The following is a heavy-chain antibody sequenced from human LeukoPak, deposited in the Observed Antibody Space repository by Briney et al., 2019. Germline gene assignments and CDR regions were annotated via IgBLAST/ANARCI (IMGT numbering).Heavy chain of an antibody. Sequence: SLTLSLTCAVSGGSISSGGYSWSWIRQPPGKGLEWIGYIYHSGSTYYNPSLKSRVTISVDRSKNQFSLKLSSVTAADTAVYYCANGGLRLNDYWGQGTLVTVSS. CDR1: GGSISSGGYS. V-gene: IGHV4-30-2*01. CDR3: ANGGLRLNDY. D-gene: IGHD5-12*01. J-gene: IGHJ4*02. CDR2: IYHSGST.